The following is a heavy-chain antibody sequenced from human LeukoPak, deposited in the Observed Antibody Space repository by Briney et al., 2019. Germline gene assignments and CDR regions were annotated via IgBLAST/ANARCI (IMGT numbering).Heavy chain of an antibody. V-gene: IGHV4-30-2*01. CDR1: GGSISSGGYY. J-gene: IGHJ4*02. Sequence: SETLSLTCTVSGGSISSGGYYWSWIRQPPGKGLEWIGYIYHSGSTYYNPSLKSRVTISVDRSKNQFSLKLSSVTAADTAVYYCASGRTIFGVVIFDYWGQGTLVTVSS. D-gene: IGHD3-3*01. CDR2: IYHSGST. CDR3: ASGRTIFGVVIFDY.